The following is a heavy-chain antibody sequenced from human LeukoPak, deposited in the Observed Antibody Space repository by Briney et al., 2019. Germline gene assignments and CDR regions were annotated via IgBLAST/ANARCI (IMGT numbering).Heavy chain of an antibody. CDR1: GYTFTGYY. D-gene: IGHD3-10*01. CDR3: ARDYGSLLWFGESYFDI. J-gene: IGHJ3*02. CDR2: INPNSGGT. Sequence: ASVKVSRKASGYTFTGYYMHWVRQAPGQGLEWMGWINPNSGGTNYAQKFQGRVTMTRDTSISTAYMELSRLRSDDTAVYYCARDYGSLLWFGESYFDIWGQGTMVTVSS. V-gene: IGHV1-2*02.